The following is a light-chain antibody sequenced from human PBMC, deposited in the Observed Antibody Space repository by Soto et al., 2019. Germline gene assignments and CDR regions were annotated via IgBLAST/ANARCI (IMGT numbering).Light chain of an antibody. V-gene: IGKV3-20*01. CDR2: GAS. Sequence: EIVLTQSPGTLSLSPGERATLSCRASQSVSSSYLAWYQQKPGQAPRLLIYGASSRATGIPERFSGSGSGTDFTLTISRLEPEDFAVYYCQQYGSSPTFXQGTKADIK. CDR1: QSVSSSY. J-gene: IGKJ1*01. CDR3: QQYGSSPT.